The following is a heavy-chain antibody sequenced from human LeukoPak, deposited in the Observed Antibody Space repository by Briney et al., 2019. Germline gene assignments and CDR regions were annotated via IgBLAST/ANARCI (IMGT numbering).Heavy chain of an antibody. CDR1: GYSISNNYY. J-gene: IGHJ6*03. CDR2: LYHSDSA. Sequence: PSETLSLTCAVSGYSISNNYYWVWIRPPPGRGLEWIGSLYHSDSAYYNTSLRSRVSMSVDTSKNQFSLTLSFVTAADTAVYYCARQHDSYYYYYIDVWGSGTTVTVSS. CDR3: ARQHDSYYYYYIDV. V-gene: IGHV4-38-2*01.